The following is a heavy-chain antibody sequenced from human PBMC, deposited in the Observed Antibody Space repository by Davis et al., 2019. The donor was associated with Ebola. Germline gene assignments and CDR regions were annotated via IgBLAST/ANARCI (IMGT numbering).Heavy chain of an antibody. CDR3: ARGEGAPDN. CDR2: IRTYDGNT. J-gene: IGHJ4*02. D-gene: IGHD1-26*01. Sequence: ASVKVSCKASGYTFVNYGITCVRQAPGQGLEWLGWIRTYDGNTNYAQKLQDRVTMTTDTPTTTVFMELRNLRSDDTAVYWCARGEGAPDNWGQGTLVTVSS. V-gene: IGHV1-18*04. CDR1: GYTFVNYG.